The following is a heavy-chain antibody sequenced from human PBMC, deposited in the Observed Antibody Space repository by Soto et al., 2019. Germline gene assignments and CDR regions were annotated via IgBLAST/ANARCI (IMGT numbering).Heavy chain of an antibody. J-gene: IGHJ5*02. CDR3: ARGRDYYDTQNWFDP. V-gene: IGHV4-30-2*01. CDR2: IYHSGST. CDR1: GGSISSGGYS. Sequence: SETLSLTCAVSGGSISSGGYSWSWIRQPPGKGLEWIGYIYHSGSTYYNPSLKSRVTISVDRSKNQFSLKLSSVTAADTAVYYCARGRDYYDTQNWFDPWGQGTLVTAPQ. D-gene: IGHD3-22*01.